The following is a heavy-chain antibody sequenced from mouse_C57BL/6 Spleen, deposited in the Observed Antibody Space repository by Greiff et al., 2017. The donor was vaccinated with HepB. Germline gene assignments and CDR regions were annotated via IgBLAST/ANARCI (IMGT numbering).Heavy chain of an antibody. Sequence: EVQVVESGGGLVQPKGSLKLSCAASGFTFNTYAMHWVRQAPGKGLEWVARIRSKSSNYATYYADSVKDRFTISRDDSQSMLYLQMNNLKTEDTAMYYCMGDWNWDEGYYAMDYWGQGTSVTVSS. J-gene: IGHJ4*01. V-gene: IGHV10-3*01. D-gene: IGHD4-1*01. CDR2: IRSKSSNYAT. CDR1: GFTFNTYA. CDR3: MGDWNWDEGYYAMDY.